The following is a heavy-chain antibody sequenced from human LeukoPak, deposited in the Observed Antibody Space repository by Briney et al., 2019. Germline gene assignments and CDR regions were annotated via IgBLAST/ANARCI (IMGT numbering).Heavy chain of an antibody. D-gene: IGHD6-13*01. J-gene: IGHJ3*02. CDR3: TTDPSSWYKDAFDI. Sequence: PGGSLRLSCAASGFTFSDYYMSWVRQAPGKGLEWVGRIKSKTNGGTTDYAAPVKGRFTISRDDSKNTLYLQMNSLKTEDTAVYYCTTDPSSWYKDAFDIWGQGTMVTVSS. V-gene: IGHV3-15*01. CDR2: IKSKTNGGTT. CDR1: GFTFSDYY.